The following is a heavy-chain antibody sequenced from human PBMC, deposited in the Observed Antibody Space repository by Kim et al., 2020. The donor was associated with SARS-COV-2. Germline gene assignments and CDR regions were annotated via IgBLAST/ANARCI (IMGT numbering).Heavy chain of an antibody. J-gene: IGHJ6*02. V-gene: IGHV4-4*02. Sequence: LKSRVTISVDKSKNQFSLKLSSVPAADTAVYYCARYTVTTIYYYYYGMDVWGQGTTVTVSS. CDR3: ARYTVTTIYYYYYGMDV. D-gene: IGHD4-17*01.